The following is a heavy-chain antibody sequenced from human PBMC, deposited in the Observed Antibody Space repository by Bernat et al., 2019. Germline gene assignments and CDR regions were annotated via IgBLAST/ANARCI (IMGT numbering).Heavy chain of an antibody. J-gene: IGHJ6*02. CDR2: IKSKTDGGTT. D-gene: IGHD5-18*01. CDR3: TTGGYSYGYLSYDYYGMDV. V-gene: IGHV3-15*01. CDR1: GFTFSNAW. Sequence: EVQLVESGGGLVKPGGSLRLSCAASGFTFSNAWMSWVRQAPGKGLEWVGRIKSKTDGGTTDYAAPVKGRFTISRDDSKNTLYLQMNSLKTEDTAVYYWTTGGYSYGYLSYDYYGMDVWGQGTTVTVSS.